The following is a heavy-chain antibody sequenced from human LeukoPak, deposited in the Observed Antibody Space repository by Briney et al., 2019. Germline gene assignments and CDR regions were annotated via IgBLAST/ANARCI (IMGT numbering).Heavy chain of an antibody. Sequence: GGSLRLSCAASGFTVSSNYMSWVRQAPGKGLEWVSAISGSGGSTYYADSVKGRFTISRDNSKNTLYLQMNSLRAEDTAVYYCAKVGIEWERRHFDYWGQGTLVTVSS. CDR3: AKVGIEWERRHFDY. CDR2: ISGSGGST. V-gene: IGHV3-23*01. J-gene: IGHJ4*02. D-gene: IGHD1-26*01. CDR1: GFTVSSNY.